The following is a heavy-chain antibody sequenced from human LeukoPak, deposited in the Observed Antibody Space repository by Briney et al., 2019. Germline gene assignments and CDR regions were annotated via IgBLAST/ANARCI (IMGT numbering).Heavy chain of an antibody. V-gene: IGHV4-4*07. Sequence: NPSETLSLTCTVSGDSISSYFWSWIWQPAGKGLEWIGRIYASGSANYNPSLKSRVTMSVDTSKNQFSLKLSSVTAADTAVYYCARVAYDILTGYLYYFDYWGQGTLVTVSS. J-gene: IGHJ4*02. CDR3: ARVAYDILTGYLYYFDY. CDR2: IYASGSA. D-gene: IGHD3-9*01. CDR1: GDSISSYF.